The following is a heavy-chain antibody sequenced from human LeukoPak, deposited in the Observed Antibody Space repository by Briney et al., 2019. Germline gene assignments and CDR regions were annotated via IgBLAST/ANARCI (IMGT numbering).Heavy chain of an antibody. D-gene: IGHD1-26*01. J-gene: IGHJ4*02. V-gene: IGHV1-46*01. Sequence: ASVKVSCKASGYTFTSYYMHWVRQAPGQGLEWMGIINPSGGSTSYAQKLQGRVTMTTDTSTSTAYMELRSLRSDDTAVYYCACHGTWELLSYWGQGTLVTVSS. CDR2: INPSGGST. CDR1: GYTFTSYY. CDR3: ACHGTWELLSY.